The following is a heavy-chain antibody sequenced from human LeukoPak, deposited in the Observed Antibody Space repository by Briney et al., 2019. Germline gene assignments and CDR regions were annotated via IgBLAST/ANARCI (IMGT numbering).Heavy chain of an antibody. Sequence: ASVKVSCKASGYTFTSYDINWVRQATGQGLEWMGWMNPNSGNTGYAQKFQGRVTMTRNTSISTAYMELSSLRSEDTAVYYCAREGTGGQDYYYYGMDVWGQGTTVTVSS. D-gene: IGHD3/OR15-3a*01. CDR2: MNPNSGNT. J-gene: IGHJ6*02. CDR3: AREGTGGQDYYYYGMDV. CDR1: GYTFTSYD. V-gene: IGHV1-8*01.